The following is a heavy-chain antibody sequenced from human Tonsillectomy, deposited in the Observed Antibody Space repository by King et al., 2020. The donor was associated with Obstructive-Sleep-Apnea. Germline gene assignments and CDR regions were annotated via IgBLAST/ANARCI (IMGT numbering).Heavy chain of an antibody. D-gene: IGHD1-14*01. J-gene: IGHJ4*02. CDR3: SRLWHQSKSEFDY. CDR1: GFTVSSNY. CDR2: ISSGGTT. Sequence: VQLVESGGGLVQPGGSLRLSCAASGFTVSSNYMSWVRQAPGKGLEWVSLISSGGTTYYADSVKGRFTISRDNSKNTLYLQMNSLRAEDTAVYYCSRLWHQSKSEFDYWGQGTLVTVSS. V-gene: IGHV3-66*04.